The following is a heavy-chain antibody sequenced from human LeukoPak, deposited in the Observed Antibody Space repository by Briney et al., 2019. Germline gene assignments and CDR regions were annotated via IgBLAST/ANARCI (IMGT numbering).Heavy chain of an antibody. J-gene: IGHJ4*02. CDR2: INHSGST. CDR1: GGSFSGYY. V-gene: IGHV4-34*01. Sequence: SETLSLTCAVYGGSFSGYYWCWIRQPPGKGLEWIGEINHSGSTNNNPSLKSRVTISVDTSKNQFYLKMSSVTDADTAVYYCARVGGRRSSSYLASDYWGQGTLVTVSS. D-gene: IGHD6-13*01. CDR3: ARVGGRRSSSYLASDY.